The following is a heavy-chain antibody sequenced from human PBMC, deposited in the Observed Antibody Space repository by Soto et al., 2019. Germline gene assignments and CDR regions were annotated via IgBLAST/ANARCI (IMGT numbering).Heavy chain of an antibody. J-gene: IGHJ4*02. Sequence: RASVKVSCKASGYTFTGYYMHWVRQAPGQGLEWMGWINPNSGGTNYAQKFQGRVTMTRDTSISTAYMELSRLRSDDTAVYYCARGAHYYDSSGPIPYWGQGNLVTVSS. D-gene: IGHD3-22*01. V-gene: IGHV1-2*02. CDR3: ARGAHYYDSSGPIPY. CDR2: INPNSGGT. CDR1: GYTFTGYY.